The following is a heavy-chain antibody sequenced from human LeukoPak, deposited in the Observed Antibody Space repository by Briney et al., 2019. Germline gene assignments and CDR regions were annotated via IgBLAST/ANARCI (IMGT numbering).Heavy chain of an antibody. V-gene: IGHV3-48*02. CDR2: ISSSSSTI. D-gene: IGHD4-17*01. Sequence: GGSLRLSCAASGFTFSGYSMNWVRQAPGKGLEWVSYISSSSSTIYYADSVKGRFTISRDNAKNSLYLQMNSLRDEDTAVFYCARAYGDYILASDYWGQGTLVTVSS. CDR3: ARAYGDYILASDY. CDR1: GFTFSGYS. J-gene: IGHJ4*02.